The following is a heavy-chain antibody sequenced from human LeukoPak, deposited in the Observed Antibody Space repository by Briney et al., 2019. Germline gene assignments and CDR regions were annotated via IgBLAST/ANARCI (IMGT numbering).Heavy chain of an antibody. V-gene: IGHV3-11*04. CDR1: GFTFSDYY. J-gene: IGHJ4*02. CDR2: MSSSGSTI. CDR3: ARESRQWLVLGGVDY. D-gene: IGHD6-19*01. Sequence: GGSLRLSCAASGFTFSDYYMSWIRQAPGKGLEWVSDMSSSGSTIYYADSVKGRFTISRDNAKNSLYLQMNSLRVEDTAVYYCARESRQWLVLGGVDYWGQGTLVTVSS.